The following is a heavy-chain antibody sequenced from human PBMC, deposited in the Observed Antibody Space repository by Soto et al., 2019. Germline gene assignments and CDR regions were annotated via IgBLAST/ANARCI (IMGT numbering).Heavy chain of an antibody. V-gene: IGHV4-4*07. J-gene: IGHJ5*01. CDR2: IYTSGST. D-gene: IGHD5-12*01. CDR1: GDSISSYY. CDR3: ARGASRRDGYNFDS. Sequence: SETLSLTCTVSGDSISSYYWSWIRQPAGKGLEWIGRIYTSGSTNYNPSLKSRVTMSVGTSKNQFSLKLSSVTAADTAVYYCARGASRRDGYNFDSWGQGTLVTVSS.